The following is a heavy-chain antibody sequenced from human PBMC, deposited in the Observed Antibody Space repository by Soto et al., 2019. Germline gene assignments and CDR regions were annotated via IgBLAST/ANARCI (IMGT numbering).Heavy chain of an antibody. J-gene: IGHJ4*02. Sequence: QVQLVESGGGVVQPGRSLRLSCAASGFTFSSYGMHWVRQAPGKGLEWVAVIWYDGSNKYYADSVKGRFTISRDNSKNRRYLKRNSLRAEDTAVYYCARDGWGCSGGSCYFDYWGQGTLVTVSS. CDR1: GFTFSSYG. D-gene: IGHD2-15*01. V-gene: IGHV3-33*01. CDR2: IWYDGSNK. CDR3: ARDGWGCSGGSCYFDY.